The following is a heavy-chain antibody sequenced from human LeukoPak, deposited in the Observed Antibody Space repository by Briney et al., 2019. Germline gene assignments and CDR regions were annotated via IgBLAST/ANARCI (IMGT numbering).Heavy chain of an antibody. CDR3: ARGQPDSGGHYYSWYFDY. CDR2: ISSSGSVT. D-gene: IGHD3-22*01. J-gene: IGHJ4*02. CDR1: GFMFGSFS. V-gene: IGHV3-21*01. Sequence: GGSLRLSCAASGFMFGSFSMNWVRQAPGRGLEWVSSISSSGSVTYYADSVKGRFTVSKDNARNSLHLQMNDLAVEDTATYFCARGQPDSGGHYYSWYFDYWGQGTPVTVSS.